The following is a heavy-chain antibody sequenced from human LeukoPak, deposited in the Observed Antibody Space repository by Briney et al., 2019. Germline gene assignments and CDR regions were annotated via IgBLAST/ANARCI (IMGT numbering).Heavy chain of an antibody. V-gene: IGHV1-2*02. D-gene: IGHD3-10*01. Sequence: ASVKVSCEVSECTFNGYYIHWVRQAPGKGLEYMGWINADSGDTKCAQRLRGRVTMTRDTSINTAYMELSSLTSDDTAVYYCARENSGSGTFDYWGQGTLVTVSS. J-gene: IGHJ4*02. CDR3: ARENSGSGTFDY. CDR1: ECTFNGYY. CDR2: INADSGDT.